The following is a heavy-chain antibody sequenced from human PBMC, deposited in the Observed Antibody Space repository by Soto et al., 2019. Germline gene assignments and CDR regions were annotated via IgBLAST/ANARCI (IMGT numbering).Heavy chain of an antibody. V-gene: IGHV3-30-3*01. CDR2: ISYDGSNK. CDR3: ARDWAPSITIFGVVIIGRFGMDV. D-gene: IGHD3-3*01. J-gene: IGHJ6*02. CDR1: GFTFSSYA. Sequence: GGSLRLSCAASGFTFSSYAMHWVRQAPGKGLEWVAVISYDGSNKYYADSVKGRFTISRDNSKNTLYLQMNSLRAEDTAVYYCARDWAPSITIFGVVIIGRFGMDVWGQGTTVTVSS.